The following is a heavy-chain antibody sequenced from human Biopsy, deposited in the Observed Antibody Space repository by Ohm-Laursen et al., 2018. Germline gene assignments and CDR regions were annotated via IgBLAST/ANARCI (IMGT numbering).Heavy chain of an antibody. CDR2: IWYDGSNK. D-gene: IGHD4-11*01. V-gene: IGHV3-33*01. CDR1: GFTFSSYG. Sequence: SLRLSCTASGFTFSSYGMHWVRQAPGKGLEWVAAIWYDGSNKNYADSVKGRFTISRDNSKNTLYLQMNSLRGEDTAVYFCARDGKRWDYSTYFSWHFDLWGRGTLVTVSS. CDR3: ARDGKRWDYSTYFSWHFDL. J-gene: IGHJ2*01.